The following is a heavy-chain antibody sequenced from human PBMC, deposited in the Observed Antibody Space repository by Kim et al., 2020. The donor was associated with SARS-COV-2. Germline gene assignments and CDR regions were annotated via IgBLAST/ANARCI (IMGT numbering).Heavy chain of an antibody. CDR2: ISYDGSNK. J-gene: IGHJ6*03. D-gene: IGHD2-2*01. V-gene: IGHV3-30-3*01. CDR3: ARRVGTQGYCSSTSCPHYNYYMGV. CDR1: GFTFSSYA. Sequence: GGSLRLSCAASGFTFSSYAMHWVRQAPGKGLEWVAVISYDGSNKYYADSVKGRFTISRDNSKNTLYLQMNSLRAEDTAVYYCARRVGTQGYCSSTSCPHYNYYMGVWVNGTTVTVSS.